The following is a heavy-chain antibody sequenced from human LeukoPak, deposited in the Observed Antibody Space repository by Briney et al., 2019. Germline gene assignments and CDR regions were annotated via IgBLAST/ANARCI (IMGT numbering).Heavy chain of an antibody. CDR2: ISYDGSNK. CDR3: AKGYSSSWYIPRGLSHYYYYYMDV. J-gene: IGHJ6*03. V-gene: IGHV3-30*04. Sequence: GRSLRLSCAASGFTFSSYAMHWVRQAPGKGLEWVAVISYDGSNKYYADSVKGRFTISRDNSKNTLYLQMNSLRAEDTAVYYCAKGYSSSWYIPRGLSHYYYYYMDVWGKGTTVTISS. CDR1: GFTFSSYA. D-gene: IGHD6-13*01.